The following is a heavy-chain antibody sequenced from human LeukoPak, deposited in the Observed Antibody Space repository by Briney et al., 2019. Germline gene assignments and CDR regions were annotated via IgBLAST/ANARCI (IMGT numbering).Heavy chain of an antibody. CDR3: AREGAYDFWSGYYYYYYMDV. CDR2: IKQDGSEK. D-gene: IGHD3-3*01. Sequence: PGGSLRLSCAASGFIVSSNYMSWVRQAPGKGLEWVANIKQDGSEKYYVDSVKGRFTISRDNAKNSLYLQMNSLRAEDTAVYYCAREGAYDFWSGYYYYYYMDVWGKGTTVTVSS. V-gene: IGHV3-7*01. J-gene: IGHJ6*03. CDR1: GFIVSSNY.